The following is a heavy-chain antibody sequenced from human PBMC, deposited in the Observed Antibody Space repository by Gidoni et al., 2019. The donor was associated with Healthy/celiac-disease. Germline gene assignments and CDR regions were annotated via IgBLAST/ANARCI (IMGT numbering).Heavy chain of an antibody. Sequence: QLQLQESGPGLVKPSETLSLTCTVSGGSISSSSYYWGWIRQPPGKGLEWIGSIYYSGSTYYNPSLKSRVTISVDTSKNQFSLKLSSVTAADTAVYYCARLDDSSGYYYGLDYWGQGTLVTVSS. CDR3: ARLDDSSGYYYGLDY. V-gene: IGHV4-39*01. D-gene: IGHD3-22*01. J-gene: IGHJ4*02. CDR1: GGSISSSSYY. CDR2: IYYSGST.